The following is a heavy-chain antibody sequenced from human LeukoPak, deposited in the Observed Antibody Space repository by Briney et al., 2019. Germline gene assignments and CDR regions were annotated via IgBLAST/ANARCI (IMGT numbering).Heavy chain of an antibody. D-gene: IGHD3-9*01. Sequence: PGGSLRLSCAASGFTFSSYWMHWVRQAPGKGLVWVSRINSDGSSTSYADSVKGRFTISRDNAKNTLYLQMNSLRAEDTAVYYCARGAKDYDILTGYLTLYLWGQGTLVTASS. CDR3: ARGAKDYDILTGYLTLYL. V-gene: IGHV3-74*01. CDR1: GFTFSSYW. CDR2: INSDGSST. J-gene: IGHJ4*02.